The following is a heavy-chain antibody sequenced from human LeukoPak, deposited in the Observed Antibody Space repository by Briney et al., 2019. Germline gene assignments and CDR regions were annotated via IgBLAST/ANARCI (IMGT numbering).Heavy chain of an antibody. J-gene: IGHJ4*02. V-gene: IGHV7-4-1*02. CDR2: INTNTGNP. CDR3: ARDSATIQFDY. CDR1: GYTFTSFA. Sequence: ASVKVSCKASGYTFTSFAMNWVRQAPGQGLEWIGWINTNTGNPTYAQGFTGRFVFSLDTSVSTAYLQISSLKAEDTAVYYCARDSATIQFDYWGQGTLVTVSS. D-gene: IGHD1-1*01.